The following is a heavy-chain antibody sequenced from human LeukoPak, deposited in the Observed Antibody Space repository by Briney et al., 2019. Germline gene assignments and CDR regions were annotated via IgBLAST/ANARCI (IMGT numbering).Heavy chain of an antibody. V-gene: IGHV4-39*01. CDR2: IYYSGST. CDR1: GGSISSSSYY. D-gene: IGHD3-10*01. J-gene: IGHJ5*02. Sequence: ASETLSLTCTVSGGSISSSSYYWGWIRQPPGKGLEWIGSIYYSGSTYYNPSLKSRVTISVDTSTNQFSPKVSFVNPGDTAVYYCAGTYYYGSGRLNWFDPWGQGTLVTVSS. CDR3: AGTYYYGSGRLNWFDP.